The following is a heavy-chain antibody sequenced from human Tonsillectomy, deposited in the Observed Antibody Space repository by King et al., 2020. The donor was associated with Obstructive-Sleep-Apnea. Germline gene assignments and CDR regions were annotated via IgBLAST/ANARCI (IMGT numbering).Heavy chain of an antibody. D-gene: IGHD3-3*01. V-gene: IGHV2-5*02. CDR1: GCSLSTTGVG. J-gene: IGHJ5*02. CDR2: IYWGGDK. Sequence: TLKESGPTLVKPTQTLTLTCTFSGCSLSTTGVGVGWILQPPGKSLECLALIYWGGDKHYSPSLKSRLTITKDTSKNQVVLTKTNMAPVDTATYYCTHRRGTIFGGGNWFDPWGQGTLVTVSS. CDR3: THRRGTIFGGGNWFDP.